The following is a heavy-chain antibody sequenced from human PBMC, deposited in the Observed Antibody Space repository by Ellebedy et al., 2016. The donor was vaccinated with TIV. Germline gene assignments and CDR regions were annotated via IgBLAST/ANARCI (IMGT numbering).Heavy chain of an antibody. V-gene: IGHV3-23*01. CDR3: ARETTPYHGDYHYGMDV. D-gene: IGHD1-1*01. CDR2: ISSHGGSR. Sequence: GGSLRLXXTGSGFTFEHYAVSWVRQAPGKGLEWVAVISSHGGSRNNAESVEGRFTISRDNSKNMLYLQMRSLRAEDTAIYYCARETTPYHGDYHYGMDVWGQGTAVTVSS. CDR1: GFTFEHYA. J-gene: IGHJ6*02.